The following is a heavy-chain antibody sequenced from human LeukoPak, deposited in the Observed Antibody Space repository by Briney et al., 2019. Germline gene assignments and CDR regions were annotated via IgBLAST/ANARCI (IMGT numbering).Heavy chain of an antibody. D-gene: IGHD5-18*01. Sequence: SETLSLTCTVSGGSISSSNYYWGWIRQPPGKGLEWIGNIYYSGTTYYNPSLKSRVTISVDTSKSQFSLKLTSVTAADTAVYYCARDWSYGQIPFDCWGQGTLVTVSS. CDR1: GGSISSSNYY. V-gene: IGHV4-39*02. J-gene: IGHJ4*02. CDR3: ARDWSYGQIPFDC. CDR2: IYYSGTT.